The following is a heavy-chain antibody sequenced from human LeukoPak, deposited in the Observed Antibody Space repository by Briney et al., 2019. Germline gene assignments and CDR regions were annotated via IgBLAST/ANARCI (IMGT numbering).Heavy chain of an antibody. Sequence: TGASLRLSCAASGFTFNSYGMSGVREAPGKGGEWVSVISGSGGSTYYADSVKGRFTISRDNSKNRLYLQMNSLRAEDTAVYYCARERAGIWDSFDYWGQGTLVTVSS. CDR1: GFTFNSYG. CDR2: ISGSGGST. V-gene: IGHV3-23*01. D-gene: IGHD3-10*01. CDR3: ARERAGIWDSFDY. J-gene: IGHJ4*02.